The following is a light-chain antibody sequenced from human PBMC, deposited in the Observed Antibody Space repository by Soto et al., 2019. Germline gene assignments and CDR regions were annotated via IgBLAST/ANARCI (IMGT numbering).Light chain of an antibody. CDR1: QTISSW. J-gene: IGKJ4*02. Sequence: DVQMTQSPSTLSASVGDRVTVTCRASQTISSWVAWYQQKVGKAPKLLIFDASSLESGVPSRFSGSGSGTEVTLLISSLHPDDAFTYYCQQSHNFDPATFGEGTKVEIK. CDR3: QQSHNFDPAT. CDR2: DAS. V-gene: IGKV1-5*01.